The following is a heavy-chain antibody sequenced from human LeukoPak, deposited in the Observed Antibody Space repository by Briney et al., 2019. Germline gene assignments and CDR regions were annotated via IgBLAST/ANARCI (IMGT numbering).Heavy chain of an antibody. V-gene: IGHV4-39*01. J-gene: IGHJ4*02. CDR1: GGSFSSYY. CDR2: IYYSGST. CDR3: ARSSDILTGLYYFDY. Sequence: SETLSLTCAVYGGSFSSYYWGWIRQPPGKGLEWIGSIYYSGSTYYNPSLKSRVTISVDTSKNQFSLKLSSVTAADTAVYYCARSSDILTGLYYFDYWGQGTLVTVSS. D-gene: IGHD3-9*01.